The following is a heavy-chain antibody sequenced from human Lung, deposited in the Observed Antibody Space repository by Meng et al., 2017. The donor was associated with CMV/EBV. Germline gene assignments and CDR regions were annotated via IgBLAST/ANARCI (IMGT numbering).Heavy chain of an antibody. CDR1: GYSFITDS. CDR3: AKAYCGNDCYYLGP. V-gene: IGHV1-46*01. Sequence: ASVXVSCKASGYSFITDSMHWVRQAPGQRLELMGIINPGRGTTTYAQHFQGRVTMTRDTSTSTVYMELSSMRSEDTAIYYCAKAYCGNDCYYLGPWGQGTLVTVSS. CDR2: INPGRGTT. D-gene: IGHD2-21*01. J-gene: IGHJ5*02.